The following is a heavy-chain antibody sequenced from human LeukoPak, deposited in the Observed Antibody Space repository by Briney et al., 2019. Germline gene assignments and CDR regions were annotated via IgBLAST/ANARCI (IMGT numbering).Heavy chain of an antibody. Sequence: GGSLRLSCAASGFTFSNFWMHWVRQAPGKGLVWVALIYGDGSFTRYADSVKGRFTISRDNAKNTVYLQMNSLRAEDTAVYYCASGLWTYGYWGQGTLVTVSS. V-gene: IGHV3-74*01. D-gene: IGHD3-10*01. CDR3: ASGLWTYGY. CDR1: GFTFSNFW. J-gene: IGHJ4*02. CDR2: IYGDGSFT.